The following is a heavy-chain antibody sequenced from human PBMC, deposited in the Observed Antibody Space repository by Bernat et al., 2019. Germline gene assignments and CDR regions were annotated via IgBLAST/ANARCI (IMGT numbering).Heavy chain of an antibody. CDR1: GGSISSYY. J-gene: IGHJ4*02. V-gene: IGHV4-59*01. D-gene: IGHD3-22*01. CDR2: IYYSGST. CDR3: ARGVDYYDSSGYLLDY. Sequence: QVQLQESGPGLVKPSETLSLTCTVSGGSISSYYWSWIRQPPGKGLEWIGYIYYSGSTNYNPSLKSRVTLSVDTSKNQFSLKLSSVTAADTAVYYCARGVDYYDSSGYLLDYWGQGTLVTVSA.